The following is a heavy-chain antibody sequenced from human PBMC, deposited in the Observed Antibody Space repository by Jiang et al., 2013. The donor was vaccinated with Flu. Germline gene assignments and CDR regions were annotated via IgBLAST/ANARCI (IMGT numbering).Heavy chain of an antibody. Sequence: GAEVKKPGASVKVSCKPSQYSFTANYMHWVRQAPGQGLEWMGWINPNDGGTRYAQKFQGRVTMTRDTSISTAYMELSRLSSDDTAVYYCARGTKGHYDFWSGYYGYYGMDVWGQGTTVTVSS. V-gene: IGHV1-2*02. CDR3: ARGTKGHYDFWSGYYGYYGMDV. CDR2: INPNDGGT. D-gene: IGHD3-3*01. CDR1: QYSFTANY. J-gene: IGHJ6*02.